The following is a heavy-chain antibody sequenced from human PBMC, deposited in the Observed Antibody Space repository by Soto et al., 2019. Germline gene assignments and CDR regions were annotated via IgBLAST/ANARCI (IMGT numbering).Heavy chain of an antibody. Sequence: SVKVSCKASGGTFSSYAISWVRQAPGQGLEWMGGIIPIFGTANYAQKFQGRVTITADESTSTAYMELSSLRSEDTAVYYCARADCTNGVCYYYGMDVWGQGTTVTVSS. D-gene: IGHD2-8*01. J-gene: IGHJ6*02. CDR3: ARADCTNGVCYYYGMDV. CDR1: GGTFSSYA. V-gene: IGHV1-69*13. CDR2: IIPIFGTA.